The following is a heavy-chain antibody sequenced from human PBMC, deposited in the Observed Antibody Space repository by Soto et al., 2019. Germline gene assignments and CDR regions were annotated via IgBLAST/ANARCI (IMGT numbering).Heavy chain of an antibody. V-gene: IGHV1-24*01. CDR1: GYILTELS. Sequence: ASVKVSCKVSGYILTELSMHWVRQAPGKGLEWMGGFDPEDGETIYAQKFQGRVTMTEDTSTDTAYMELSSLRSEDTAVYYCATAITRAAGTRIYYYYGMDVWGQGTTVTVSS. CDR2: FDPEDGET. D-gene: IGHD6-13*01. J-gene: IGHJ6*02. CDR3: ATAITRAAGTRIYYYYGMDV.